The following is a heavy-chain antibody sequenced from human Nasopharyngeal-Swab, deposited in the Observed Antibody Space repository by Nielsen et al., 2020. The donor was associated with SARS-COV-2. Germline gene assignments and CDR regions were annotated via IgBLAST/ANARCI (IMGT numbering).Heavy chain of an antibody. CDR1: GFTFSSYG. Sequence: GESLKISCAASGFTFSSYGMHWVRQAPGKGLEWVAVISYDGSNKYYADSVKGRFTISRDNSKNMLYLQMNSLRAEDTAVYYCAKDESGYYYDSSGYIDYWGQGTLVTVSS. J-gene: IGHJ4*02. CDR2: ISYDGSNK. CDR3: AKDESGYYYDSSGYIDY. D-gene: IGHD3-22*01. V-gene: IGHV3-30*18.